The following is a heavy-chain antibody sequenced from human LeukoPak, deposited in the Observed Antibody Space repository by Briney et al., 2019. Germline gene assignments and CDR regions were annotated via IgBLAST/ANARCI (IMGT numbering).Heavy chain of an antibody. Sequence: GASVKVSCKASGYTFTSYAMNWVRQAPGQGLEWMGWINTNTGNPTYAQGFTGRFVFSLDTSVSTAYLQISSLKAEDTAVYYRARRGSPYDFWSGYPLHFDYWGQGTLVTVSS. V-gene: IGHV7-4-1*02. CDR1: GYTFTSYA. D-gene: IGHD3-3*01. CDR2: INTNTGNP. CDR3: ARRGSPYDFWSGYPLHFDY. J-gene: IGHJ4*02.